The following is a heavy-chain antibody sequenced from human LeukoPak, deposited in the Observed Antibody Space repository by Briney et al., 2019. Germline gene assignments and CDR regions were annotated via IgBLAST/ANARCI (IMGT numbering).Heavy chain of an antibody. CDR3: ARGYNTFDY. CDR1: SGFNNRYF. Sequence: SETLFPTFTVSSGFNNRYFRWLIRQPPREGLEWIGYIFYTGSTNYNPSLKSRVTISVDTSKNQFSLKLSSVTAADTAMYYCARGYNTFDYWGQGTLVTVSS. J-gene: IGHJ4*02. D-gene: IGHD5-24*01. V-gene: IGHV4-59*01. CDR2: IFYTGST.